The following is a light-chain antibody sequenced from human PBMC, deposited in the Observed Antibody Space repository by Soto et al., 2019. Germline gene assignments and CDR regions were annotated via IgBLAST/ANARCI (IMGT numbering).Light chain of an antibody. CDR1: QNIDSG. V-gene: IGKV1-5*03. CDR3: QQFHFFWT. CDR2: KAS. J-gene: IGKJ1*01. Sequence: DIQMTQSPSTLSASVGDRVTITCRASQNIDSGLAWYQQKPGKAPKLLIYKASTLESGVPLRFSGSGSGTELTLTITSMKLDVFELFYCQQFHFFWTFGQGTRVEIK.